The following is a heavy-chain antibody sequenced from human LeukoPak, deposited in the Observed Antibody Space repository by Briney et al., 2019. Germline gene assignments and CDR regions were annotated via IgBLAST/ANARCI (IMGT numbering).Heavy chain of an antibody. CDR3: AKDALSHNGVCDPFDI. Sequence: GGSLRLSCEAPGFNFDEYAMSWVRQAPGKWLEWVATMGGGDDERYYGDAVKGRFTISRDNSKDTLFLQMVSLKAEDSAVYYCAKDALSHNGVCDPFDIWGQGTVVTVSS. J-gene: IGHJ3*02. CDR1: GFNFDEYA. CDR2: MGGGDDER. V-gene: IGHV3-23*01. D-gene: IGHD2/OR15-2a*01.